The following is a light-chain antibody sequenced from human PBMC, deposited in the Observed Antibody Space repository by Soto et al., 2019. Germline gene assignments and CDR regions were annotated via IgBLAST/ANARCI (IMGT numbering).Light chain of an antibody. Sequence: QSVLTQPPSVSGAPGQRVIISCTGSSSNIGGGFDVYWHQQLPGTAPKLLINGNNNRPSAVPDRFSGSKSGTSASLDISVLQAEDEAHYYCQSYDSSLRGSVFGGGTKLTVL. CDR1: SSNIGGGFD. CDR2: GNN. V-gene: IGLV1-40*01. CDR3: QSYDSSLRGSV. J-gene: IGLJ2*01.